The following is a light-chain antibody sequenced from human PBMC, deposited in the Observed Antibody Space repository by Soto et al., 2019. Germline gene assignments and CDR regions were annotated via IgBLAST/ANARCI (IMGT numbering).Light chain of an antibody. J-gene: IGLJ2*01. V-gene: IGLV2-14*01. Sequence: QSALTQPASVSGSPGQSITISCTGTSSDVVGYNYVYWYQQHPGKAPKLMIYDVSNRPSGVSNRFSGSKSGNTASLTISVLQAEDESDYYFSSYTSSSTVVFGVGTQLTVL. CDR3: SSYTSSSTVV. CDR1: SSDVVGYNY. CDR2: DVS.